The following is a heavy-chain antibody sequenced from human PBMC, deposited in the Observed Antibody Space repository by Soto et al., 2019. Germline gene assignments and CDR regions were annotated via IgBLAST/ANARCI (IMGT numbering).Heavy chain of an antibody. V-gene: IGHV3-9*01. J-gene: IGHJ6*02. CDR1: GFTFDDYA. Sequence: EVQLVESGGGLVQPGRSLRISCAASGFTFDDYAMHWVRQAPGKGLEWVSGISWNSGSIGYADSVKGRFTISRDNAKNSLYLQMNSLRAEDTALYYCAKEGRGFGEDYYYYGMDVWGQGTTVTVSS. CDR3: AKEGRGFGEDYYYYGMDV. D-gene: IGHD3-10*01. CDR2: ISWNSGSI.